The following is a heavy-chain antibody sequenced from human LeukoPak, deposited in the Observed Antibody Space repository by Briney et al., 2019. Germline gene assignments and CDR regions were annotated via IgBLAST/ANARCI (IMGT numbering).Heavy chain of an antibody. Sequence: GGSLRLSCAASGFTFSSYAMHWVRQAPGKGLEWVAVISYDGSNKYYADSVKGRFTISRDNGKNSLYLQMNSLRAEDTAVYYCARADNDYGDLYYYYYYMDVWGKGTTVTVSS. CDR3: ARADNDYGDLYYYYYYMDV. CDR2: ISYDGSNK. CDR1: GFTFSSYA. V-gene: IGHV3-30*04. J-gene: IGHJ6*03. D-gene: IGHD4-17*01.